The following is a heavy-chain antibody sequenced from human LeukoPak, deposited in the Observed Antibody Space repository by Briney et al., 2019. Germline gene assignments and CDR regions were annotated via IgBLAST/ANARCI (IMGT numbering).Heavy chain of an antibody. CDR1: GYTFTSYG. CDR2: ISAYNGNT. CDR3: ARTTYYDSSGYYVGHYYYMDV. D-gene: IGHD3-22*01. J-gene: IGHJ6*03. V-gene: IGHV1-18*01. Sequence: GASVKVSCKASGYTFTSYGISWVRQAPGQGLEWMGWISAYNGNTNYAQKLQGRVTMTTDTSTSTAYMELRSLRSDDTAVYYCARTTYYDSSGYYVGHYYYMDVWGKGTTVTVSS.